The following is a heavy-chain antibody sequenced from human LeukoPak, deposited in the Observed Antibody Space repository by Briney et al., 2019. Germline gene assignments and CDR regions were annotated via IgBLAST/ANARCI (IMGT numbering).Heavy chain of an antibody. D-gene: IGHD6-19*01. CDR3: ARDQNSGWYSSTGYYYYMDV. Sequence: GASVKVSCKASGYTFTNYAMNWMRQAPGQGLEWMGWINTNTGNPTYAQGFTGRFVFSLDTSVSTAYLQISRLKAEDTAVYYCARDQNSGWYSSTGYYYYMDVWGKGTTVTVSS. J-gene: IGHJ6*03. CDR1: GYTFTNYA. V-gene: IGHV7-4-1*02. CDR2: INTNTGNP.